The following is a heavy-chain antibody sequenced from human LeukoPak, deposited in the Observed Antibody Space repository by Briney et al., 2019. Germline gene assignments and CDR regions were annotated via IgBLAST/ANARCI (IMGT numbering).Heavy chain of an antibody. CDR3: ARFSRVVGATPPHAYFDY. V-gene: IGHV1-69*13. D-gene: IGHD1-26*01. Sequence: ASVKVSCKASGYTFTSYGISWVRQAPGQGLEWMGGIIPIFGTANYAQKFQGRVTITADESTSTAYMELSSLRSEDTAVYYCARFSRVVGATPPHAYFDYWGQGTLVTVSS. CDR1: GYTFTSYG. J-gene: IGHJ4*02. CDR2: IIPIFGTA.